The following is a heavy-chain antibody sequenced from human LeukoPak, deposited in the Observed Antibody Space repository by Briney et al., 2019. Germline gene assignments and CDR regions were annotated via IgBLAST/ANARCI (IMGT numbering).Heavy chain of an antibody. CDR1: GFTFSSYA. D-gene: IGHD2-8*01. J-gene: IGHJ6*02. CDR3: ARIGCMQNYCYYGMDV. V-gene: IGHV3-21*01. CDR2: ISSSSSYR. Sequence: GGSLRLSCAASGFTFSSYAMHWVRQAPGKGLVWVSSISSSSSYRYYADSVKGRFTISRDNAKNSLYLQINSLRAEDTAVYYCARIGCMQNYCYYGMDVWGQGTTVTVSS.